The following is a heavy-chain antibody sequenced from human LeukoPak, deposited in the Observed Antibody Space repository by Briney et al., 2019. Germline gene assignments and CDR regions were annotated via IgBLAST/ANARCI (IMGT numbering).Heavy chain of an antibody. J-gene: IGHJ4*02. CDR1: VYTVTTYD. Sequence: ASGKVSCKAAVYTVTTYDIIWVPQAAGQGLEGRGWMNPNSGNTGYAQKFQGRVTITRNTSISTAYMELSSLRSEDTAVYYCATLPLGYCSSTSCPDYWGQGTLVTVSS. CDR2: MNPNSGNT. D-gene: IGHD2-2*01. V-gene: IGHV1-8*03. CDR3: ATLPLGYCSSTSCPDY.